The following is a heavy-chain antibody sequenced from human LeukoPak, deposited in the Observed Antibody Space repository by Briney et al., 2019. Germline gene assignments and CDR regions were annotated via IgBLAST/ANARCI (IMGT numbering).Heavy chain of an antibody. J-gene: IGHJ4*02. D-gene: IGHD5-18*01. CDR1: GFTVSSNY. CDR3: ARGVLGYSYGFDY. V-gene: IGHV3-53*04. Sequence: GGSLRLSCAASGFTVSSNYMSWVRQALGKGLEWVSVIFSGGTTYYADSVKGRFTISRHNSENTLYLQMNSLRGEDTAVYYCARGVLGYSYGFDYWGQGTLVTVSS. CDR2: IFSGGTT.